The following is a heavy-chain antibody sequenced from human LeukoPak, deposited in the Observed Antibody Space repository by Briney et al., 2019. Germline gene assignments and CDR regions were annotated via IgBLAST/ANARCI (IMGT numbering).Heavy chain of an antibody. J-gene: IGHJ4*02. CDR2: TNADGNGV. D-gene: IGHD1-26*01. Sequence: GGSLRLSCAASGFTFSSYSMNWVRQAPGKGLVWVSRTNADGNGVSYADSVKGRFTISRDNAKNTLYLQMNSLRAEDTAVYYCARECWESRCHYVDSWGQGTLVTVSS. CDR1: GFTFSSYS. V-gene: IGHV3-74*01. CDR3: ARECWESRCHYVDS.